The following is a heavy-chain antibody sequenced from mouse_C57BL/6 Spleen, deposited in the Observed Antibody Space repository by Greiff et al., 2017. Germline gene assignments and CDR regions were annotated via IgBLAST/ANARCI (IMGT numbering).Heavy chain of an antibody. J-gene: IGHJ3*01. Sequence: VQLQQSGTVLARPGASVKMSCKTSGYTFTSYWMHWVKQRPGQGLEWIGAIYPGNSDTSYNQKFKGKAKLTAVTSASTAYMELSSLTNEDSAVYYCTKESAYYSEGFAYWGQGTLVTVSA. V-gene: IGHV1-5*01. CDR2: IYPGNSDT. D-gene: IGHD2-12*01. CDR3: TKESAYYSEGFAY. CDR1: GYTFTSYW.